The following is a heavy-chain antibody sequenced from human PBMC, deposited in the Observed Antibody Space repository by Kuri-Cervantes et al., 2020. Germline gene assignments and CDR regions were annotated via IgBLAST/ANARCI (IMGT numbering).Heavy chain of an antibody. CDR1: GFTFSSYD. CDR3: ATTTSYYYYYGMDV. CDR2: IGTAGDT. J-gene: IGHJ6*02. Sequence: LSLTCAASGFTFSSYDMHWVRQATGKGLEWVSAIGTAGDTYYPGSVKGRFTISRENAKNSLYLQMNSLRAGDTAVYYCATTTSYYYYYGMDVWGQGTTVTVSS. V-gene: IGHV3-13*01. D-gene: IGHD1-26*01.